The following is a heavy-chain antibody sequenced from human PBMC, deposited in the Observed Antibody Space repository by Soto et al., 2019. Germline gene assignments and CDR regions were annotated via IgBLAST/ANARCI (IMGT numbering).Heavy chain of an antibody. V-gene: IGHV3-23*01. J-gene: IGHJ4*02. Sequence: EVQVLESGGGSVQPGGSLRLSCAASGFTFSRYGMNWVRQAPGKGLEWVSGVRSDGDTTYNADSVKGRFTVSRDNFKNTVDLQMNSLRVEDTAVYYCAKGKGVGATPDGANCWGQGTLVTVSS. CDR2: VRSDGDTT. CDR1: GFTFSRYG. D-gene: IGHD1-26*01. CDR3: AKGKGVGATPDGANC.